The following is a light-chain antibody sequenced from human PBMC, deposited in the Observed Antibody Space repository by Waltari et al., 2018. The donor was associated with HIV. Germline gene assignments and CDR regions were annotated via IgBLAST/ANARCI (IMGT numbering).Light chain of an antibody. CDR3: QSYDSSLSGSGV. J-gene: IGLJ3*02. Sequence: QSVLTQPPSVSGAPGQRVTISCTGSSSNIGAGYDVHWYQQLPGTAPKLLIYGTSIRPSGVPDRSSGSKSGTSASLAITGLQAEDEADYYCQSYDSSLSGSGVFGGGTKLTVL. V-gene: IGLV1-40*01. CDR2: GTS. CDR1: SSNIGAGYD.